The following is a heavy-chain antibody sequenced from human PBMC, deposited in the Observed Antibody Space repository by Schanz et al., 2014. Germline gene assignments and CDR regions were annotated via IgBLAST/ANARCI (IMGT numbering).Heavy chain of an antibody. D-gene: IGHD4-17*01. CDR1: GYTFTRYY. CDR2: INPSGGST. CDR3: ARNYGGHSEESDRYGMDV. Sequence: QVHLVQSGSEVKKPGASVKVSCKASGYTFTRYYIHWVRQAPGQGLEWMGIINPSGGSTTYAQKXXXXVXMTRDTSTSAVDMEPSSLRSDDPAVYYCARNYGGHSEESDRYGMDVWGQGTTVTVSS. J-gene: IGHJ6*02. V-gene: IGHV1-46*01.